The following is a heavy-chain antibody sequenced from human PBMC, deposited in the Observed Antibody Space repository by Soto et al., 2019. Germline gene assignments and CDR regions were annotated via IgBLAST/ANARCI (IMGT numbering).Heavy chain of an antibody. D-gene: IGHD2-2*01. J-gene: IGHJ5*02. CDR3: ARLVVVAPVANA. CDR1: RDSISDNRTY. V-gene: IGHV4-39*02. CDR2: IFYPRNT. Sequence: SETQSLTCSDLRDSISDNRTYWGWIGRNPGTRLVWDGGIFYPRNTYHRPWREDRVTISVDTCKNFFSLNLTFVTAADTAVYFCARLVVVAPVANAWGEGSLVTVST.